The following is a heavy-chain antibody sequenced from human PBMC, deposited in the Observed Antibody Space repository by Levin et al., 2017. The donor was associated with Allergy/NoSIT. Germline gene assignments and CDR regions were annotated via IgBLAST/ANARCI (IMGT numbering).Heavy chain of an antibody. D-gene: IGHD3-16*01. J-gene: IGHJ4*02. CDR2: INPSGGST. CDR3: ARVALRAIDY. CDR1: GYTFTSYY. V-gene: IGHV1-46*01. Sequence: GESLKISCKASGYTFTSYYMHWVRQAPGQGLEWMGIINPSGGSTSYAQKFQGRVTMTRDTSTSTVYMELSSLRSEDTAVYYCARVALRAIDYWGQGTLVTVSS.